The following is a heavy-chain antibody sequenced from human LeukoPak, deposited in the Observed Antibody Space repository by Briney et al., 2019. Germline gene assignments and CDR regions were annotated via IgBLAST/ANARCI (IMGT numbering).Heavy chain of an antibody. Sequence: SETLSLTCAVYGGSFSGYYWSWIRQPPGKGLEWIGEINHSGSTNYNPSLKSRVTISVDTSKNQFSLKLSSVTAADTAVYYCARVWGAIDYWGQGTLVTVSS. J-gene: IGHJ4*02. CDR2: INHSGST. CDR1: GGSFSGYY. D-gene: IGHD1-26*01. V-gene: IGHV4-34*09. CDR3: ARVWGAIDY.